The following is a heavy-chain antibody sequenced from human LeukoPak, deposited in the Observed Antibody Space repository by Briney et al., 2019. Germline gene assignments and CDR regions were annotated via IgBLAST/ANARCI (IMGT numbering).Heavy chain of an antibody. Sequence: GGSLRLSCAASGFTFSYYWMSWVRQAPGKGLEWVSIISLDGSTEFYADSVKGRFTISRDTASNTMHLEMNNLRIEDTAVYYCMRDYMGWFDPRGQGSLVTVSS. CDR1: GFTFSYYW. D-gene: IGHD3-10*01. J-gene: IGHJ5*02. CDR3: MRDYMGWFDP. CDR2: ISLDGSTE. V-gene: IGHV3-30-3*01.